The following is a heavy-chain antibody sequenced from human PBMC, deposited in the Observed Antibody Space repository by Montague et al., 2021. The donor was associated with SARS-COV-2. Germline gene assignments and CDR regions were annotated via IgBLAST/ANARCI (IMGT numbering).Heavy chain of an antibody. J-gene: IGHJ5*02. CDR1: GASFSNHY. V-gene: IGHV4-34*01. CDR3: ALPLGGARFDP. CDR2: SNESGST. Sequence: SETLSLTCAVYGASFSNHYWSWIRQSPGKGLEWIGESNESGSTNYNPSLKSRVTISVDTSKNQFSLNLRSVTAADTAVYYCALPLGGARFDPWGQGTLVTVSS. D-gene: IGHD3-16*01.